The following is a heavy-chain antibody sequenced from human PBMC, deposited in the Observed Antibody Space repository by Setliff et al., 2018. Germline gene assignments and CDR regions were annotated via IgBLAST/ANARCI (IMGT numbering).Heavy chain of an antibody. CDR2: IYYSGST. Sequence: SGPTLVNPTQTLTLTCTFSGFSLSTSGMCVSWIRQHPGKGLEWIGYIYYSGSTYYNPSLKSRVTISVDTSKNQFSLKLSSVTAADTAVYYCAGCGYGQYYAMDVWGQGTTVTVSS. CDR1: GFSLSTSGMC. V-gene: IGHV4-31*03. D-gene: IGHD5-12*01. J-gene: IGHJ6*02. CDR3: AGCGYGQYYAMDV.